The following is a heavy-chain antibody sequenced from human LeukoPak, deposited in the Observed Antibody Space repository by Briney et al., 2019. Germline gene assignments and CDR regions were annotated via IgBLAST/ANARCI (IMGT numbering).Heavy chain of an antibody. V-gene: IGHV1-46*01. CDR2: INPSGGST. CDR3: ARARPYGMDV. Sequence: ASLKVSCKASGDTFINYYMHWVRQAPGQGLEWMGIINPSGGSTSYAQKFQGRVTMTRDTSTSTVYMELSSLRSEDTAVYYCARARPYGMDVWGQGTTVTVSS. J-gene: IGHJ6*02. CDR1: GDTFINYY.